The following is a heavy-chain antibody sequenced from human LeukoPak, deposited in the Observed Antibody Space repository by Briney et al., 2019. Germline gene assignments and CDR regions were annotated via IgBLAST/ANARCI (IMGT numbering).Heavy chain of an antibody. J-gene: IGHJ5*02. Sequence: SETLSLTCAVYGGSFSNYYWTWIRQPPGKGLEWIGEINHSGSTNYNPSLKSRVTISVDTSKNQFSLKLSSVTAADTAVYYCARTSVYHYGSGSYLKRRYNWFDPWGQGTLVTVSS. CDR3: ARTSVYHYGSGSYLKRRYNWFDP. CDR2: INHSGST. D-gene: IGHD3-10*01. V-gene: IGHV4-34*01. CDR1: GGSFSNYY.